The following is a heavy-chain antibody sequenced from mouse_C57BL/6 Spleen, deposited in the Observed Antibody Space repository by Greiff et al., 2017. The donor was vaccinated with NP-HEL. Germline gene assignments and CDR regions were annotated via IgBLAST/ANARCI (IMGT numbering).Heavy chain of an antibody. J-gene: IGHJ3*01. CDR1: GFTFSSYA. V-gene: IGHV5-4*01. CDR3: ARDLDDGYVY. CDR2: ISDGGSYT. Sequence: EVNVVESGAGLVKPGGSLKLSCAASGFTFSSYAMSWVRQTPEKRLEWVATISDGGSYTYYPDNVKGRFTISRDNAKNNLYLQMSHLKSEDTAMYYCARDLDDGYVYWGQGTLVTVSA. D-gene: IGHD2-3*01.